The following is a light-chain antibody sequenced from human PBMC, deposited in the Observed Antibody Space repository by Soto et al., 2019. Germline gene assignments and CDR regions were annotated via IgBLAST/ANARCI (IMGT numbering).Light chain of an antibody. CDR3: GAWDDTGRGRWV. J-gene: IGLJ3*02. CDR2: RTK. CDR1: RSNIGNNI. Sequence: QSGLTQPPSVSATPGQTITISCTGTRSNIGNNIVTWYQQLPGAAPKVVVYRTKQRPSGVPDRFSGSKSGTSASLAITGLQPEDEADYYCGAWDDTGRGRWVFGGGTKLTVL. V-gene: IGLV1-44*01.